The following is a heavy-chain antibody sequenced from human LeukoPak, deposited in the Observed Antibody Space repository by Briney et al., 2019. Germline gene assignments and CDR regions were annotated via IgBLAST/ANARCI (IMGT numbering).Heavy chain of an antibody. CDR2: IYYGENT. CDR3: ARRDDSSGYHKIFDY. V-gene: IGHV4-39*01. Sequence: SETLSLTCTVSGGSISSGPYYWGWIRQPPGKGLEWIGNIYYGENTYYNPSLKSRATISIDTSKNQFYLKLSSLTAADTAVYYCARRDDSSGYHKIFDYWGPGTLVTVSS. J-gene: IGHJ4*02. D-gene: IGHD3-22*01. CDR1: GGSISSGPYY.